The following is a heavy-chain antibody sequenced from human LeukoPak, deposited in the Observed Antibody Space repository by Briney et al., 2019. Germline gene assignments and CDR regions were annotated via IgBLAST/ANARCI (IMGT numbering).Heavy chain of an antibody. Sequence: GGSLRLSCAASGFTFSSYGMHWVRQAPGKGLEWVAFIRYDGSNRYYADSVKGRFTISRDNSKNTLYLQMNSLRAEDTAVYYCARDGYSGYDGSFDYWGQGTLVTVSS. D-gene: IGHD5-12*01. CDR2: IRYDGSNR. CDR1: GFTFSSYG. J-gene: IGHJ4*02. V-gene: IGHV3-30*02. CDR3: ARDGYSGYDGSFDY.